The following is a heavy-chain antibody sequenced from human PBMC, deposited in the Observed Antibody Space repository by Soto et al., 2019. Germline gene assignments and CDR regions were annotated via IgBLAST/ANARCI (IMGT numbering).Heavy chain of an antibody. D-gene: IGHD4-4*01. V-gene: IGHV4-31*03. CDR2: MYYSGST. CDR1: GGSISSGGYY. J-gene: IGHJ6*02. Sequence: TLSLTCTVAGGSISSGGYYWSWIRQHLGKGLEWIGCMYYSGSTYYNRSLKSRVTVSVDTSRNHISLKPSSVTAAATAVYNGSREGRDYSPGGNYYGMDVGGQGATVTGYS. CDR3: SREGRDYSPGGNYYGMDV.